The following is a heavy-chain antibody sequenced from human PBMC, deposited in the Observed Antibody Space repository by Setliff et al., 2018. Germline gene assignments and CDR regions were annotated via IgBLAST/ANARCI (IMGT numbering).Heavy chain of an antibody. CDR3: ARVSQYSSGWYYFYCYGMDV. V-gene: IGHV4-39*07. D-gene: IGHD6-19*01. CDR2: IYYSGST. Sequence: LSLTCTVSGGSISSSTYYWGWIRQPPGKGLEWIGSIYYSGSTYYNPSLKSRVTISLDTSKNQFSLKLSSVTAADTAVYYCARVSQYSSGWYYFYCYGMDVWGQGTTVTVS. J-gene: IGHJ6*02. CDR1: GGSISSSTYY.